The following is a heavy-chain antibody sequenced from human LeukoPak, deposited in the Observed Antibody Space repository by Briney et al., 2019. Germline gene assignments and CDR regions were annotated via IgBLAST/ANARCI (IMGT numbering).Heavy chain of an antibody. CDR1: GFTFSSYA. Sequence: PGGTLRLSCAASGFTFSSYAMSWVRQAPGKGLEWVGRIKSKTDGGTTDYAAPVKDRFTISRDDSKKTLYLQMNSLKIEDTAVYYCTIGSSFDYWGQGTLVTVSS. V-gene: IGHV3-15*01. CDR2: IKSKTDGGTT. CDR3: TIGSSFDY. J-gene: IGHJ4*02.